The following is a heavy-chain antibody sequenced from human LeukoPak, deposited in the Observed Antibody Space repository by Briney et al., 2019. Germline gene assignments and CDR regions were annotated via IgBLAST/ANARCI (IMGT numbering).Heavy chain of an antibody. CDR1: GLTFSSYS. CDR3: ARAGYGFYYYYMDV. CDR2: ISSSSSYI. Sequence: PGGSLRLSCAASGLTFSSYSMNWVRQAPGKGLEWVSSISSSSSYIYYADSVKGRFTISRDNAKDSLYLQMNSLRAEDTAVYYCARAGYGFYYYYMDVWGKGTTVTVSS. J-gene: IGHJ6*03. V-gene: IGHV3-21*01. D-gene: IGHD1-1*01.